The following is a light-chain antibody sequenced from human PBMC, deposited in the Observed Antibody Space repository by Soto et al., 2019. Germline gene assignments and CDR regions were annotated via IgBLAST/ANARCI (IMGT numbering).Light chain of an antibody. V-gene: IGKV3-15*01. CDR3: HQYNQWRLWT. J-gene: IGKJ1*01. Sequence: EVVMTQSPVTLSVSPGESATLSCRASQGVRNNLAWYQQRPCQAPRLLIYGASTRAAGIPARFSGSGSETEFTLTIRSLQSEDFAVYYCHQYNQWRLWTFGQGTKVDI. CDR1: QGVRNN. CDR2: GAS.